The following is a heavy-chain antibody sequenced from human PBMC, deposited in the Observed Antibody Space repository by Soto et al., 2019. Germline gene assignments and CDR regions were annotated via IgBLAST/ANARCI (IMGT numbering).Heavy chain of an antibody. J-gene: IGHJ4*02. D-gene: IGHD6-13*01. CDR1: GFTFSSYG. Sequence: PGGSLRLSCAASGFTFSSYGMHWVRQAPGKGLEWVAVIWYDGSNKYYADSVKGRFTISRDNSKNTLYLQMNSLRAEDTAVYYCARARTSIAAAGLDYWGQGTLVTVSS. CDR3: ARARTSIAAAGLDY. V-gene: IGHV3-33*01. CDR2: IWYDGSNK.